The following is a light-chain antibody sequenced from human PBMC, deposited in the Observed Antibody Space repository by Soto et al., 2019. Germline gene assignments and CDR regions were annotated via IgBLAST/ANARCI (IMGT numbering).Light chain of an antibody. J-gene: IGKJ2*01. CDR1: QSISSY. CDR2: AES. Sequence: DIQMTQSPSSLSASVGDRVTITCRASQSISSYLNWYQQKPGKAPKLLIYAESSLQSGVPSRFSGSGSGTDFTLTISSLQPEDFATYYCQHSYSTPPYTFGQGTKLEIK. V-gene: IGKV1-39*01. CDR3: QHSYSTPPYT.